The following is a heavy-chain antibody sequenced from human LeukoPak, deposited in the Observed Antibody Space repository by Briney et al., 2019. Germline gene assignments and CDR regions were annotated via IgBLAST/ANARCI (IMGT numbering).Heavy chain of an antibody. Sequence: PSETLSLTCSVSGGSLSITSYYWGWIRQPPGKGLEWIGTIYYSGNTFYNPSLKSRVTISLDTSKNQFSLRLTSVTAADTAVYYCARPLDTSLANPFDIWGHGTMVTVSS. V-gene: IGHV4-39*01. CDR3: ARPLDTSLANPFDI. CDR2: IYYSGNT. J-gene: IGHJ3*02. CDR1: GGSLSITSYY. D-gene: IGHD3-16*01.